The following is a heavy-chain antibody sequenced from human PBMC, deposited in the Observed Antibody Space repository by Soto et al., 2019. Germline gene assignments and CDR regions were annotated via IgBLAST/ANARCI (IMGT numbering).Heavy chain of an antibody. D-gene: IGHD6-19*01. V-gene: IGHV1-18*01. CDR2: ISAYNGKT. J-gene: IGHJ5*02. Sequence: QAQLVQSGLEVKKPGASVKVSCKASGYTFTSYGITWMRQAPGQGLEWMGWISAYNGKTNYAQNVQGRVTMTTDTSTSTSNREPRSLRSDDTAVYYCARAPKADPYIWFDTWGQGTLVTVSS. CDR1: GYTFTSYG. CDR3: ARAPKADPYIWFDT.